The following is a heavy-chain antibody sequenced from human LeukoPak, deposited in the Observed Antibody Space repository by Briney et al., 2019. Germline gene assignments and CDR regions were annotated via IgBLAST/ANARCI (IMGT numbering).Heavy chain of an antibody. CDR1: GFTFSSYG. CDR2: ISYDGSNK. CDR3: AKDGYSGYVAYPDY. D-gene: IGHD5-12*01. Sequence: PGGSLRLSCAASGFTFSSYGMHWVRQAPGKGLEWVAVISYDGSNKYYADSVKGRFTISRDNSKNTLYLQMNSLRAEDTAVYYCAKDGYSGYVAYPDYWGQGTLVTVSS. J-gene: IGHJ4*02. V-gene: IGHV3-30*18.